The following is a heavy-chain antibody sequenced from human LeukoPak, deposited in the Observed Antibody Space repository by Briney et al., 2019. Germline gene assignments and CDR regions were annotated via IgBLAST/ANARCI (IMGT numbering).Heavy chain of an antibody. CDR2: INPNSGGT. CDR3: ARDPRLDLFEDYSDY. J-gene: IGHJ4*02. Sequence: ASVKVSCKASGYTFTGYYMHWVRQAPGQGLERMGWINPNSGGTNYAQKFQGRVTMTRDTSISTAYMEVSRLTSDDTAVYYCARDPRLDLFEDYSDYWGQGTLVTVS. CDR1: GYTFTGYY. V-gene: IGHV1-2*02. D-gene: IGHD3-10*02.